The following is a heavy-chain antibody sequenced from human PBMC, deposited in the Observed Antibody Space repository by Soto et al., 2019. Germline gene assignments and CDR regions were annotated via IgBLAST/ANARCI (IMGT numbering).Heavy chain of an antibody. CDR1: GGSITSGGYS. V-gene: IGHV4-30-2*01. J-gene: IGHJ6*02. CDR2: MYPSGNT. Sequence: SETLSLTCAVSGGSITSGGYSWGWIRQPPGQGLEWIGYMYPSGNTYYNPSLKGRVTISLDHSQNQFSLRLNSLTDADTAVYFCARVPSPFDYYYAMDVWGQGTTVTVSS. CDR3: ARVPSPFDYYYAMDV. D-gene: IGHD3-16*01.